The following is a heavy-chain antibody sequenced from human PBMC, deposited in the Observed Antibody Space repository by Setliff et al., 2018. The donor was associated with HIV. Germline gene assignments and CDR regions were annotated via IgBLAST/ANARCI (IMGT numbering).Heavy chain of an antibody. CDR2: INPSGGST. V-gene: IGHV1-46*01. CDR3: ASASRDSSGYLYDAFDI. D-gene: IGHD3-22*01. CDR1: GYTFTSYY. Sequence: ASVKVSCKASGYTFTSYYMHWVRQAPGQGLEWMGIINPSGGSTSYAQKFQGRVTMTRDTSTSTVYMELSSLGSEDTAVYYCASASRDSSGYLYDAFDIWGQGTMVTVS. J-gene: IGHJ3*02.